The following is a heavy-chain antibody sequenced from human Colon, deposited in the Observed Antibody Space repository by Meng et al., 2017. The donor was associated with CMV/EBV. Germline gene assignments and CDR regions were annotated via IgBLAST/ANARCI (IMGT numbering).Heavy chain of an antibody. J-gene: IGHJ4*02. CDR1: GGSFSGYY. Sequence: CAVYGGSFSGYYYSWLRQPTGKGLEWIGEIDHMGSTNYNPSLKSRVALSIDTSKNQFSLTLNSVTAADTAIYFCARRVGSGKYYFDYWSQGALVTVSS. CDR2: IDHMGST. CDR3: ARRVGSGKYYFDY. V-gene: IGHV4-34*01. D-gene: IGHD3-10*01.